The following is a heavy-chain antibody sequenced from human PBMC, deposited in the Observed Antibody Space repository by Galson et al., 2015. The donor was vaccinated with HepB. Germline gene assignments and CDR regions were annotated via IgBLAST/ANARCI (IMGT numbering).Heavy chain of an antibody. CDR3: ARAGTGIAAAGLPGFYGMDV. CDR2: INPSGGST. J-gene: IGHJ6*02. CDR1: GYTFTSYY. V-gene: IGHV1-46*01. Sequence: SVKVSCQASGYTFTSYYMHWVRQAPGQGLEWMGIINPSGGSTSYAQKFQGRVTMTRDTSTRTVYMELSSLRSEDTAVYYCARAGTGIAAAGLPGFYGMDVWGQGTTVTVSS. D-gene: IGHD6-13*01.